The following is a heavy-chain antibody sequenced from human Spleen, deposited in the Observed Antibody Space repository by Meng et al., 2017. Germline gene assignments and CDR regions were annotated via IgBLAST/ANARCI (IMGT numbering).Heavy chain of an antibody. CDR1: GYSIGSGSY. CDR3: ARGGITVADPFDY. J-gene: IGHJ4*02. D-gene: IGHD6-19*01. CDR2: IYHSGST. Sequence: GSLRLSCTVSGYSIGSGSYWGWIRRPPGKGLEWIGSIYHSGSTYYNPSLKSRVTISVDTSKNQFSLKLSSVTAADTALYYCARGGITVADPFDYWGQGTLVTVSS. V-gene: IGHV4-38-2*02.